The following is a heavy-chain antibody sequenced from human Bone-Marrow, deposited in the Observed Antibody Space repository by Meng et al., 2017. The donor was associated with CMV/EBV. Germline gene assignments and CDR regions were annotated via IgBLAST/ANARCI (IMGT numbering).Heavy chain of an antibody. D-gene: IGHD4-23*01. CDR1: GFTFSSYA. V-gene: IGHV3-23*01. J-gene: IGHJ6*02. CDR2: ISGSGGST. Sequence: GGSLRLSCAASGFTFSSYAMSWVRQAPGKGLEWVSAISGSGGSTYYADSVKGRFTISRDNSKNTLYLQMNSLRAEDTAVYYCAKALLDRPGRIGLVVTLSSYYYYGMEVWGPWNTVNGAS. CDR3: AKALLDRPGRIGLVVTLSSYYYYGMEV.